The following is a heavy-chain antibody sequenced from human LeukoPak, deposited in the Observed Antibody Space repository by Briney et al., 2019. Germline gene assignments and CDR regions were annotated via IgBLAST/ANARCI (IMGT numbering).Heavy chain of an antibody. V-gene: IGHV4-59*01. CDR3: ARETSQKGAHYMDV. J-gene: IGHJ6*03. CDR2: ISSSGST. CDR1: DTSISNYY. Sequence: KPSETLSLTCSISDTSISNYYWGWIRQPPGKGLEWIGYISSSGSTNYNPSLKSRVTISVDTSKNQFSLKLSSVTAADTAVYYCARETSQKGAHYMDVWGKGTTVTISS. D-gene: IGHD3-16*01.